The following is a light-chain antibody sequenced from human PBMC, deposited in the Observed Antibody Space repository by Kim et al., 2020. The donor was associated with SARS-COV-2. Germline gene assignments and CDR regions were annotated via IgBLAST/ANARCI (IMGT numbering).Light chain of an antibody. Sequence: ARGHTVRITCQGDSSRSYSASWYQQKPGQAPVLVIYGKNNRPSGIPDRFSGSSSGNTASLTITGAQAEDEADYYCNSRDSSGNHLVFGGGTQLTVL. CDR2: GKN. V-gene: IGLV3-19*01. J-gene: IGLJ3*02. CDR3: NSRDSSGNHLV. CDR1: SSRSYS.